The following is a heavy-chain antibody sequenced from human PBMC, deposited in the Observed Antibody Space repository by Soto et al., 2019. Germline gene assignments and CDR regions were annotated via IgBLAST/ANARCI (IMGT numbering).Heavy chain of an antibody. V-gene: IGHV1-2*04. J-gene: IGHJ4*02. Sequence: QVQLVQSGAEVKKPGASVKVSCKASGYTFTGYYMHWVRQAPGQGLEWMGWSNPNSGGTNYAEKFQGWLPIARDTSISTAYMELSRLRSDDTAVYYCARGLGTTAFDYWGQGTLVTVSS. CDR2: SNPNSGGT. CDR1: GYTFTGYY. D-gene: IGHD1-1*01. CDR3: ARGLGTTAFDY.